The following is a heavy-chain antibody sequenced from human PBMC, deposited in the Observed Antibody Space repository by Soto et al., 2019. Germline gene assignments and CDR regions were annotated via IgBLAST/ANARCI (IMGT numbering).Heavy chain of an antibody. CDR3: ARGITMVRGVS. CDR2: INHSGST. D-gene: IGHD3-10*01. CDR1: GGSFSGYY. V-gene: IGHV4-34*01. Sequence: SETLSLTCAVYGGSFSGYYWSWIRQPPGKGLEWIGEINHSGSTNYNPSLKSRVTISVDTSKNQFSLKLSSVTAADTAVYYCARGITMVRGVSWGQGTLVTVSS. J-gene: IGHJ4*02.